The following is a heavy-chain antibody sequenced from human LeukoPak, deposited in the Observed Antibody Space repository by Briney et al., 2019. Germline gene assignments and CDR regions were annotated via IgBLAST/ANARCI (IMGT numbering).Heavy chain of an antibody. J-gene: IGHJ5*02. CDR1: GFSFSETW. Sequence: GGSLRLSCAASGFSFSETWMHWVRQVPGKGLVWVSRIRSDGSDARYAESVKGRFTISRDNAKNTLYLQMNSLRDEDTAVYYCARDPHNYGGNSGLLDPWGQGTLVTVSS. CDR3: ARDPHNYGGNSGLLDP. V-gene: IGHV3-74*01. CDR2: IRSDGSDA. D-gene: IGHD4-23*01.